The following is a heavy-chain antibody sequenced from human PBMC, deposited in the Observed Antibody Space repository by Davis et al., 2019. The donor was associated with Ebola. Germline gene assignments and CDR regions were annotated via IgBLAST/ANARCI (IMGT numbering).Heavy chain of an antibody. Sequence: AASVKVSCKASGYTFTSYGISWVRQAPGHGLEWVGGIIPIFGTANYAQKFQGRVTITADESTSTAYMELSSLRSEDTAVYYCARDRGYSVLWFDPWGQGTLVTVSS. V-gene: IGHV1-69*13. D-gene: IGHD2-15*01. CDR3: ARDRGYSVLWFDP. J-gene: IGHJ5*02. CDR2: IIPIFGTA. CDR1: GYTFTSYG.